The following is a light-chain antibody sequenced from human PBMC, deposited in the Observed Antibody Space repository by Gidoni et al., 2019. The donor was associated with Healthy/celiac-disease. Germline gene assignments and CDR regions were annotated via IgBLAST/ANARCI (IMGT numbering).Light chain of an antibody. J-gene: IGKJ1*01. CDR1: QSVSSY. CDR3: QQRSSWPRT. Sequence: PGERATLFCRASQSVSSYLAWYQQRPGQAPRLLIYNALKRATSTPARFSGSGSETDFSLTISSLEPEDFAVYYCQQRSSWPRTFGQGTKVEF. CDR2: NAL. V-gene: IGKV3-11*01.